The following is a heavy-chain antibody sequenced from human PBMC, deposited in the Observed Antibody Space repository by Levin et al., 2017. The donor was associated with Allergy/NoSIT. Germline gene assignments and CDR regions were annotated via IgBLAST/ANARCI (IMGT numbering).Heavy chain of an antibody. CDR3: AKDVVFGTSSWSLDL. CDR2: ISYDGSDT. D-gene: IGHD6-13*01. Sequence: QSGGSLRLSCAASGFSFRSFGMHWARQAPGKGLEWLAVISYDGSDTYYADSVKGRFTISRDNAKNTLYLQMNSLRGEDAAVYYCAKDVVFGTSSWSLDLWGQGILVTVSS. J-gene: IGHJ4*02. CDR1: GFSFRSFG. V-gene: IGHV3-30*18.